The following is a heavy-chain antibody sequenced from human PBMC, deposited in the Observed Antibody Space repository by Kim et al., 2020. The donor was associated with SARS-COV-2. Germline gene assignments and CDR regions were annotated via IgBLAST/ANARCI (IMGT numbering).Heavy chain of an antibody. D-gene: IGHD6-13*01. CDR2: VSGSGGST. J-gene: IGHJ6*02. V-gene: IGHV3-23*01. CDR3: AKSHVGYPAVSSSWYELLCYNGLAV. Sequence: GGSLRLSCAAAGFTFNNYAMNWVRQAPGKGLEWVSIVSGSGGSTMYAESVKGRFTISRDNSKKTVYLQMRGLRAEDTAVYYCAKSHVGYPAVSSSWYELLCYNGLAVWGQGTPVTVSS. CDR1: GFTFNNYA.